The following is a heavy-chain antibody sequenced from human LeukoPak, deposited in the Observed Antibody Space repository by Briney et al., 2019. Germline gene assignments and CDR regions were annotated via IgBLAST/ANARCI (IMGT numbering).Heavy chain of an antibody. J-gene: IGHJ6*03. CDR1: GSLSGYA. CDR3: ARCALGVWADNYYMDV. V-gene: IGHV3-21*01. D-gene: IGHD3-16*01. CDR2: ISSSGSYV. Sequence: GESLRLSCEASGSLSGYAMSWVRQAPGKGLEWVLSISSSGSYVYYADSVKGRFTISRDNARNSVFLQMNSLRAEDTAIYYCARCALGVWADNYYMDVWGNGTTVTVSS.